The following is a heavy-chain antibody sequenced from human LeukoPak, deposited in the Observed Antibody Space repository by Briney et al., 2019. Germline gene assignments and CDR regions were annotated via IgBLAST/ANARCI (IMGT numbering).Heavy chain of an antibody. Sequence: GGSLRLSCAASGFTFSSYSMNWVRQAPGKGLEWVSYISSSSSTIYYADSVKGRFTISRDNAKNSLYPQMNSLRAEDTAVYYCARGSYYDSSGYHPFGYWGQGTLVTVSS. CDR3: ARGSYYDSSGYHPFGY. D-gene: IGHD3-22*01. CDR1: GFTFSSYS. CDR2: ISSSSSTI. V-gene: IGHV3-48*04. J-gene: IGHJ4*02.